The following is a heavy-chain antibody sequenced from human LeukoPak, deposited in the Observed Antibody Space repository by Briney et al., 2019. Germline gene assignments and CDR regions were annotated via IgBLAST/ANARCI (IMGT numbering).Heavy chain of an antibody. V-gene: IGHV3-30*03. CDR3: ARDLFPYSSGWYGWFDP. CDR1: GFNFKNYG. CDR2: ISYDGSSK. J-gene: IGHJ5*02. Sequence: GGSLRLSCTASGFNFKNYGIHWVRQAPGKGLEWVAVISYDGSSKYYADSVKGRFTISRDNSKNTLYLQMNSLRAEDTAVYYCARDLFPYSSGWYGWFDPWGQGTLVTVSS. D-gene: IGHD6-19*01.